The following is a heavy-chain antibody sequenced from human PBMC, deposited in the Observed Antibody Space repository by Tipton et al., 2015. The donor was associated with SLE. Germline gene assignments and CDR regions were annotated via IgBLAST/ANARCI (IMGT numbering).Heavy chain of an antibody. CDR1: GGSISSHY. CDR2: FYYSGST. D-gene: IGHD4-17*01. Sequence: TLSLTCTVSGGSISSHYWSWIRQPPGKGLEWIGYFYYSGSTNYNPSLKGRVAFSVDPSKNQFSLKLTSVTAADTAVYFCARGYGDYADGFDIWGQGTMVTVSS. CDR3: ARGYGDYADGFDI. J-gene: IGHJ3*02. V-gene: IGHV4-59*11.